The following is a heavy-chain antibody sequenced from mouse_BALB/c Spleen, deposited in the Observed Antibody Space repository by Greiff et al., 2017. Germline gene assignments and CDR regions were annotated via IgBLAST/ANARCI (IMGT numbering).Heavy chain of an antibody. V-gene: IGHV2-9*02. CDR2: IWAGGST. CDR1: GFSLTSYG. D-gene: IGHD2-1*01. J-gene: IGHJ3*01. CDR3: AREDGISWFAY. Sequence: VKVVESGPGLVAPSQSLSITCTVSGFSLTSYGVHWVRQPPGKGLEWLGVIWAGGSTNYNSALMSRLSISKDNSKSQVFLKMNSLQTDDTAMYYCAREDGISWFAYWGQGTLVTVSA.